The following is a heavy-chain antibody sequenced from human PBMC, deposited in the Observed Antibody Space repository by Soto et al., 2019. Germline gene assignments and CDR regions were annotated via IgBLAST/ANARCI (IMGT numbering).Heavy chain of an antibody. J-gene: IGHJ4*02. V-gene: IGHV3-7*03. CDR2: INQDATRQ. Sequence: GGSLRLSCAASGFTFSSYSMNWVRQAAGRGLEWVANINQDATRQSYVDSVEGQFSISRDNAKNSLYLQMNSLRVEDTAVYYCAKVGLFDGNKPITFEFWGQGTLVTVSS. CDR1: GFTFSSYS. CDR3: AKVGLFDGNKPITFEF. D-gene: IGHD3-10*01.